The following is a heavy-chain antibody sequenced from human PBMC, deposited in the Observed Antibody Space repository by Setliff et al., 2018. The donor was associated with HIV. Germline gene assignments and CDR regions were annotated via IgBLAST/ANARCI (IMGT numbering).Heavy chain of an antibody. CDR3: ARVQMAYAAFDV. V-gene: IGHV4-39*07. CDR1: GGSISSGGYY. Sequence: SETLSLTCTVSGGSISSGGYYWSWIRQPPGKGLEWIGSVSNSGSTYYNPSLKSRFTISVDVSKNQFSLKLSSVTAADTAVYYCARVQMAYAAFDVWGQGTMVTVSS. J-gene: IGHJ3*01. D-gene: IGHD4-17*01. CDR2: VSNSGST.